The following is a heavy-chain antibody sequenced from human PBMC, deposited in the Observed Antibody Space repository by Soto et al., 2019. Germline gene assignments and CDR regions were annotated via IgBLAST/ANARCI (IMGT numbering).Heavy chain of an antibody. CDR2: ISYDGTST. V-gene: IGHV3-30-3*01. Sequence: QVQLVESGGGVVQPGRSLRLSCAASGFTFSDYAMHWVRQAPGKGLEWMAFISYDGTSTFYADSVGGRFSISRDNSKNTVYLQMNSLRPEDTAVYYCARERDSFDDWGQGFLVTVSS. J-gene: IGHJ4*02. CDR1: GFTFSDYA. CDR3: ARERDSFDD.